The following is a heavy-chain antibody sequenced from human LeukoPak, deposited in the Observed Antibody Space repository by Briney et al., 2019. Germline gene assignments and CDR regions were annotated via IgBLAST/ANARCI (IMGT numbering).Heavy chain of an antibody. D-gene: IGHD1-26*01. Sequence: SETLSLTCTVSGGSISSYYWSWIRQPPGKGLEWIGYIYYSGSTNYNPSLKSRVTISVDTSKNQFSLKLSSVTAADTAVYYCARGESYHSFWGQGTLVAVSS. V-gene: IGHV4-59*01. CDR3: ARGESYHSF. CDR2: IYYSGST. CDR1: GGSISSYY. J-gene: IGHJ4*02.